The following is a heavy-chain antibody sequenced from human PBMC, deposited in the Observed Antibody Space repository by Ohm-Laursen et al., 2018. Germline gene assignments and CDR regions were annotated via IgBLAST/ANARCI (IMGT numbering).Heavy chain of an antibody. Sequence: GTLSLTCAVYGGSFSSYYWSWIRQPPGKGLEWIGEINHSGSTNYNPSLKSRVTISVDTSKNQFSLKLTSVTAADTAVYYCARAMPTNRTFDYWGQGTLVTVSS. CDR3: ARAMPTNRTFDY. CDR2: INHSGST. J-gene: IGHJ4*02. D-gene: IGHD5-24*01. CDR1: GGSFSSYY. V-gene: IGHV4-34*01.